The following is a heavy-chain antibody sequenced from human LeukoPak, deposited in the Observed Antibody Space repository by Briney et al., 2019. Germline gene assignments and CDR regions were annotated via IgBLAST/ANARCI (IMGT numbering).Heavy chain of an antibody. Sequence: PSETLSLTCAVYGGSFSGYYWSWIRQPPGKGLEWIGEINHSGSTNYNPSLKSRVTISVDTSKNQFSLKLSSVTAADTAVCYCASTKLGTTASDYWGQGTLVTVSS. CDR2: INHSGST. CDR1: GGSFSGYY. CDR3: ASTKLGTTASDY. V-gene: IGHV4-34*01. D-gene: IGHD1-1*01. J-gene: IGHJ4*02.